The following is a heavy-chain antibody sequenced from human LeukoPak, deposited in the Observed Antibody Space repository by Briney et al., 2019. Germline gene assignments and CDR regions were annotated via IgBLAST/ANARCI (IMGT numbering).Heavy chain of an antibody. V-gene: IGHV3-23*01. Sequence: PGGSLRLSYAASGFTFSNHAMSWVRQAPGKGLEWASGISGSGGSTYYADSVKGRFTISRDNSKNMVYLQMNSLRAEDTAVYYCAKEVGYSYGYSNHWGQGTLVTVSS. CDR1: GFTFSNHA. CDR2: ISGSGGST. J-gene: IGHJ5*02. D-gene: IGHD5-18*01. CDR3: AKEVGYSYGYSNH.